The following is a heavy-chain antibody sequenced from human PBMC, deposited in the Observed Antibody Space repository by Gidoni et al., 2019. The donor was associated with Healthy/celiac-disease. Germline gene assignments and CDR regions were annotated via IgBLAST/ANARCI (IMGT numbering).Heavy chain of an antibody. Sequence: EVQLVESGGGLVKPGGSLRLSCAASGFTFSSYSMNWVRQAPGKGLELVSSISSSSSYIYYADSVKGRFTISRDNAKNSLYLQMNSLRAEDTAVYYCARVTRGGSSWPLYFDYWGQGTLVTVSS. V-gene: IGHV3-21*01. CDR1: GFTFSSYS. D-gene: IGHD6-13*01. CDR3: ARVTRGGSSWPLYFDY. J-gene: IGHJ4*02. CDR2: ISSSSSYI.